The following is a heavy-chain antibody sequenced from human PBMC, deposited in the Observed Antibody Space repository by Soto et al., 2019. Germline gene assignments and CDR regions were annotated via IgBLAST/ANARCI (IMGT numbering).Heavy chain of an antibody. J-gene: IGHJ6*02. D-gene: IGHD3-3*01. Sequence: QVQLVQSGAEVKKPGASVKVSCKASGYTFTSYGISWVRQAPGQGLEWMGWISAYNGNTNYAQKRQGRVTMTTDTSTSTDYMELRSLRSDDTSVYYCARGDFWSGKNYYGMDVWGQGTTVTVSS. V-gene: IGHV1-18*01. CDR3: ARGDFWSGKNYYGMDV. CDR1: GYTFTSYG. CDR2: ISAYNGNT.